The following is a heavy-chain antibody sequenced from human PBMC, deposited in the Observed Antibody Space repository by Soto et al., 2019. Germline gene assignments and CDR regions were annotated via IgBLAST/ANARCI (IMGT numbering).Heavy chain of an antibody. D-gene: IGHD1-1*01. CDR3: ARDQLEGNWFAP. Sequence: QLQLQESGSGLVRPAQTLSLTCAVSGGSISSGGYSWNWIRQPPGKGLVWIGYIDHSRSTLYNPSLTSRVTISVDKSKTQFSLKLRSVAAAATALYYCARDQLEGNWFAPWGQGTLVTV. CDR1: GGSISSGGYS. CDR2: IDHSRST. V-gene: IGHV4-30-2*01. J-gene: IGHJ5*02.